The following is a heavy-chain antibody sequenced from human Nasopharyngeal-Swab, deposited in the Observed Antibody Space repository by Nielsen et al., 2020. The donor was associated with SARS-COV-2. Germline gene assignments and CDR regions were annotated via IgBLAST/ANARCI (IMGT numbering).Heavy chain of an antibody. CDR1: GYSFTKYW. V-gene: IGHV5-51*01. D-gene: IGHD2-15*01. CDR3: ARRSEDAFDY. J-gene: IGHJ4*02. Sequence: GESLKISCKASGYSFTKYWIGWVRQMPGKGLEWMGIIYPGDSDTRCSPSFQGQVTISADKSISTAYLQWSSLKASDTAMYYCARRSEDAFDYWGQGTLVTVSS. CDR2: IYPGDSDT.